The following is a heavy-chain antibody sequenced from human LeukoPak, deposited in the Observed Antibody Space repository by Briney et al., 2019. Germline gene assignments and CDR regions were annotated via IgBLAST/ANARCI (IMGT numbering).Heavy chain of an antibody. J-gene: IGHJ4*02. Sequence: ASVKVSCKASGYTFTSYDINWVRQAAGQGLEWMGWMNPNSGNTGYAQKFQGRVTITRNTSISTAYMELSSLRSEDTAVYYCARGSMVGATAIDHWGQGTLVTVSS. CDR3: ARGSMVGATAIDH. CDR1: GYTFTSYD. D-gene: IGHD1-26*01. CDR2: MNPNSGNT. V-gene: IGHV1-8*03.